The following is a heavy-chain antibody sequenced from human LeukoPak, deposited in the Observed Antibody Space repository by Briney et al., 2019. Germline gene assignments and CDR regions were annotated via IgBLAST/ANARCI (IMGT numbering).Heavy chain of an antibody. Sequence: GGSLRLSCAASGFTFSSYSMNWVRQAPGKGLEWVSYISSSSSTIYYADSVKGRFTISRDNAKNSLYLQMDSLRAEDTAVYYCARGEYGSGSYHIDYWGQGTLVTVSS. J-gene: IGHJ4*02. D-gene: IGHD3-10*01. CDR2: ISSSSSTI. CDR1: GFTFSSYS. V-gene: IGHV3-48*01. CDR3: ARGEYGSGSYHIDY.